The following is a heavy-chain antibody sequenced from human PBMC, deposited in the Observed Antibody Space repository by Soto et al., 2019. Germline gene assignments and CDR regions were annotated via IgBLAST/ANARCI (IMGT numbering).Heavy chain of an antibody. CDR3: ARSAYGDSSFDY. CDR2: IYYSGST. J-gene: IGHJ4*02. D-gene: IGHD4-17*01. V-gene: IGHV4-59*08. CDR1: GGSISSYY. Sequence: PSETLSLTCTVSGGSISSYYWSWIRQPPGKGLEWIGYIYYSGSTNYNPSLKSRVTISVDTSKNQFSLKLSSVTAADTAVYYCARSAYGDSSFDYWGQGTLVTVSS.